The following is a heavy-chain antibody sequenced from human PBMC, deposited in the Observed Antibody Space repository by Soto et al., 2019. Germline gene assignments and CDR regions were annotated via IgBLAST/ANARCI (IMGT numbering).Heavy chain of an antibody. CDR3: ARVIKDSSGWYQDYYYGMDV. D-gene: IGHD6-19*01. V-gene: IGHV3-30-3*01. J-gene: IGHJ6*02. CDR1: GFTFSSYA. Sequence: GGSLRLSCAASGFTFSSYAMHWVRQAPGKGLEWVAVISYDGSNKYYADSVKGRFTISRDNSKNTLYLQVNSLRAEDTAVYYCARVIKDSSGWYQDYYYGMDVWGQGTTVTVSS. CDR2: ISYDGSNK.